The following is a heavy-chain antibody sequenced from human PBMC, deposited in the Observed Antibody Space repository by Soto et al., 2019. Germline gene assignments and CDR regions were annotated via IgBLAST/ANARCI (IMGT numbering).Heavy chain of an antibody. J-gene: IGHJ6*03. V-gene: IGHV1-18*01. D-gene: IGHD6-6*01. CDR3: ARGTLSRPRDYYYYYMDV. CDR2: ISAYNGNT. CDR1: GYTFTSYG. Sequence: ASVKVSCKASGYTFTSYGISWVRQAPGQGLEWMGWISAYNGNTNYAQKLQGRVTMTTDTSTSTAYMELRSLRSDDTAVYYCARGTLSRPRDYYYYYMDVWGKGTTVTVSS.